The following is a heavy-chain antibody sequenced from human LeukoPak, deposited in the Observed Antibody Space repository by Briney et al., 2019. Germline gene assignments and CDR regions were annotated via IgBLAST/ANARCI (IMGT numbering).Heavy chain of an antibody. CDR3: VAGGTRYFDY. J-gene: IGHJ4*02. CDR2: ISSSGSTI. V-gene: IGHV3-48*03. Sequence: GGAPGISCAAPGFTFTSYGMKWGRQAPGEGLEWLSYISSSGSTIYYADSVKGRFTISRDNAKNSLCLQMNSLRAEDTAVYYCVAGGTRYFDYWGQGILVAVSS. D-gene: IGHD6-25*01. CDR1: GFTFTSYG.